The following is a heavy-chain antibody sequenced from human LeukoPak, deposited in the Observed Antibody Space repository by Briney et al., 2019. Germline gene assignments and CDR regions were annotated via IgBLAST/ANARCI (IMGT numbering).Heavy chain of an antibody. CDR2: IYYSGST. Sequence: SETLSLTCTVSGGSVSSSRYYWGWIRQPPGKGLEWTGTIYYSGSTFYNPSLKSRVTISEDTSKNQFSLKLRSVTAADTAVYYCARHLMTDTAMSKFDYWGQGTLVTVSS. D-gene: IGHD5-18*01. CDR1: GGSVSSSRYY. J-gene: IGHJ4*02. V-gene: IGHV4-39*01. CDR3: ARHLMTDTAMSKFDY.